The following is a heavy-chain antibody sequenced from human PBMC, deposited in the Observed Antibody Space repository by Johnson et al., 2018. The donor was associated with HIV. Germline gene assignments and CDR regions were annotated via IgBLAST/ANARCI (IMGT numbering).Heavy chain of an antibody. D-gene: IGHD2-15*01. J-gene: IGHJ3*02. CDR1: GFTVSSNY. Sequence: VQLVESGGGLIQPGGSLRLSCAASGFTVSSNYMSWVRQAPGKGLEWVSVIYRGGSTYYADSVKGRFTISRDNSKNSLYLQMNSLRAGDTALYSCARAVLRGGRCYSHDAFDIWGQGTMVTVSS. CDR3: ARAVLRGGRCYSHDAFDI. V-gene: IGHV3-53*01. CDR2: IYRGGST.